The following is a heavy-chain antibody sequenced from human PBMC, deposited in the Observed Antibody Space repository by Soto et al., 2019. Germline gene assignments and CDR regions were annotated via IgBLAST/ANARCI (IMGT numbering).Heavy chain of an antibody. D-gene: IGHD3-10*01. CDR3: ARLTYYYGSGSYSLGMDV. V-gene: IGHV1-8*02. CDR2: INPNSGNT. Sequence: ASVKVSCKASGYTFTSYYMHWVRQAPGQGLEWMGIINPNSGNTGYAQKFQGRVTMTRNTSISTAYMELSSLRSEDTAVYYCARLTYYYGSGSYSLGMDVWGQGTTVTVSS. CDR1: GYTFTSYY. J-gene: IGHJ6*02.